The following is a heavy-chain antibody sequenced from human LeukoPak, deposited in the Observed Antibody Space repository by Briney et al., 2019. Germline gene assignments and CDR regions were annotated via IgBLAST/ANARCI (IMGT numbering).Heavy chain of an antibody. D-gene: IGHD3-22*01. CDR1: GFTFSSYS. J-gene: IGHJ4*02. CDR2: ISSSSSYI. V-gene: IGHV3-21*01. Sequence: GGSLRLSCAASGFTFSSYSMNWVRQAPGKGLEWVSSISSSSSYIYYADSVKGRFTISRDNAKNSLYLQMNSLRAEDTAVYCCARWGGSGYYFDAVGFDYWGQGTLVTVSS. CDR3: ARWGGSGYYFDAVGFDY.